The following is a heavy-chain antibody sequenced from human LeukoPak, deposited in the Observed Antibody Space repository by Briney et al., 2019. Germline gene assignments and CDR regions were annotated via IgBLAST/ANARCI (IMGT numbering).Heavy chain of an antibody. CDR3: ARVGVGTVAGNYFDD. CDR2: IYGDGGT. J-gene: IGHJ4*02. Sequence: GGSLRLSCTASGFSVSNSYMTWARQAPGKGLEWVSLIYGDGGTYYADSVKGRFTISRHNFENTLYLQMNSLRAEDTAVYHCARVGVGTVAGNYFDDWGQGTLVTVSS. V-gene: IGHV3-53*04. D-gene: IGHD6-19*01. CDR1: GFSVSNSY.